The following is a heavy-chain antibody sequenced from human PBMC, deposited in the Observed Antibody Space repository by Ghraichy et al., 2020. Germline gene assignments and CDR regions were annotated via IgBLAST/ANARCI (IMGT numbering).Heavy chain of an antibody. D-gene: IGHD1-26*01. CDR1: GFTFSSYS. Sequence: GGSLRLSCAASGFTFSSYSMNWVRQAPGKGLEWVSSISSSSSYIYYADSVKGRFTISRDNAKNSLYLQMNSLRAEDTAVYYCHIPKVIVGPGAFDYWGQGTLVTVSS. CDR3: HIPKVIVGPGAFDY. J-gene: IGHJ4*02. CDR2: ISSSSSYI. V-gene: IGHV3-21*01.